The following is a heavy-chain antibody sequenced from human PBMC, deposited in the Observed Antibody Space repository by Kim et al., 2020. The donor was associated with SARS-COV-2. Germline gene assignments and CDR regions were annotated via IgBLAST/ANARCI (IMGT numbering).Heavy chain of an antibody. CDR2: MNPNSGNT. Sequence: ASVKVSCKASGYTFTSYDINWVRQATGQGLEWMGWMNPNSGNTGYAQKFQGRVTMTRNTSISTAYMELSSLRSEDTAVYYCARVWFGELLAPFDYWGQGTLVTVSS. D-gene: IGHD3-10*01. CDR1: GYTFTSYD. J-gene: IGHJ4*02. V-gene: IGHV1-8*01. CDR3: ARVWFGELLAPFDY.